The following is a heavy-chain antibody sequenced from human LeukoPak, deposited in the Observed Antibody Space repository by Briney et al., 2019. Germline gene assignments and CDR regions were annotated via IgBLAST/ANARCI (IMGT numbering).Heavy chain of an antibody. Sequence: GGSLRLSCAASGFTFSDHYMDWVRQAPGKGLEWVAFIRYDGSNKYYADSVKDRFTISRDNSKNTLYLQMNSLKPEDTAVYYCARGGCCNILTGFRGRFLGFDYWGQGTLVTVSS. V-gene: IGHV3-30*02. CDR1: GFTFSDHY. D-gene: IGHD3-9*01. J-gene: IGHJ4*02. CDR3: ARGGCCNILTGFRGRFLGFDY. CDR2: IRYDGSNK.